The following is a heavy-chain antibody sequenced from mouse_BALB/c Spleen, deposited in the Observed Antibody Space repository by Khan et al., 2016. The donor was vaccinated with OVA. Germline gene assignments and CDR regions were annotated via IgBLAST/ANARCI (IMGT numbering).Heavy chain of an antibody. J-gene: IGHJ2*01. Sequence: QVQLKESGPGLVAPSQSLSITCTVSGFSLTIYGVHWVRQPPGKGLEWLGVIWAGGSTNYSSALMSRLSISKDNSKGQVFLKMNSLQTDDTAMYYCARLEDIWGQGTTLTVSS. V-gene: IGHV2-9*02. CDR2: IWAGGST. D-gene: IGHD1-3*01. CDR1: GFSLTIYG. CDR3: ARLEDI.